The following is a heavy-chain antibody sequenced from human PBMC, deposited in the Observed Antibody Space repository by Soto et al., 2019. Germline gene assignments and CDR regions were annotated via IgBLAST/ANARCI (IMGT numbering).Heavy chain of an antibody. J-gene: IGHJ4*02. Sequence: QVQLQESGPGLVKPSQTLSLTCTVSGGSISSGNYYWSWIRQPPGKGLEWIGFISYSGSTYYNSSHKIRVTLSVDTSKNQFSLNLSSVTAADTAVYYGARMGTSATGLYHFDYWGQGTLVTVSS. CDR3: ARMGTSATGLYHFDY. CDR2: ISYSGST. CDR1: GGSISSGNYY. V-gene: IGHV4-30-4*01. D-gene: IGHD1-7*01.